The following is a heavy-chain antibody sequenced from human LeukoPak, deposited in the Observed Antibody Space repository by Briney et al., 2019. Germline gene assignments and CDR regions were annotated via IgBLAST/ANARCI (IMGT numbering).Heavy chain of an antibody. D-gene: IGHD1-26*01. Sequence: GGSLRLSCSASGFTFSSYAMHWVRQAPGKGLGYVSAISSNGGSTYYADSVKGRFTISRDNSKNTLYLQMSSLRAEDTAVYYCVSISGSYHFDYWGQGTLVTVSS. J-gene: IGHJ4*02. V-gene: IGHV3-64D*06. CDR3: VSISGSYHFDY. CDR1: GFTFSSYA. CDR2: ISSNGGST.